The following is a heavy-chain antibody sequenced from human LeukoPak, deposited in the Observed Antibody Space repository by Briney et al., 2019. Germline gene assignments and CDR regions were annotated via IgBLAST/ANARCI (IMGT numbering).Heavy chain of an antibody. V-gene: IGHV4-39*01. CDR1: GGSISSGSYY. Sequence: PSETLSLTCTVSGGSISSGSYYWRWIRQPPGKGLEGIGSIYYSGSTYYNPSLKSRFTISVDTSKNQFSLKLSSVTAADTAVHYCAARGYSSAFFHYWRQRTLVTVSS. CDR2: IYYSGST. J-gene: IGHJ4*02. CDR3: AARGYSSAFFHY. D-gene: IGHD6-25*01.